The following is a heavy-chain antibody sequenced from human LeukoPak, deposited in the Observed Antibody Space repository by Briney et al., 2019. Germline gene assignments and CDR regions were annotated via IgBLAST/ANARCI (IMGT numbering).Heavy chain of an antibody. CDR2: ISGRGRT. CDR1: GFTFNIYA. J-gene: IGHJ4*02. Sequence: GGSLRLSCAASGFTFNIYAMNWVRQAPGKGLEWVSGISGRGRTYYADSEKGRFTISRDTSKNTLYLQMNSLRAEDTAVYYCARAWTLDYWGQGTLVTVSS. V-gene: IGHV3-23*01. D-gene: IGHD3/OR15-3a*01. CDR3: ARAWTLDY.